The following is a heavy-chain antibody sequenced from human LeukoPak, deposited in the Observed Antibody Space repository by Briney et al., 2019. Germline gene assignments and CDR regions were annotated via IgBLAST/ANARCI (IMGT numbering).Heavy chain of an antibody. J-gene: IGHJ6*03. V-gene: IGHV3-11*01. Sequence: PGVSVRLSCAASGFTFCDYYMSWIRQAPGRGLDWVSYFSSSGRAIYYTDSVKGRFTIPRDNAKKLLNLQMNSLRAEDTAVYYCARVNTAMGDFYMDVWGKGTTVTVSS. D-gene: IGHD5-18*01. CDR3: ARVNTAMGDFYMDV. CDR1: GFTFCDYY. CDR2: FSSSGRAI.